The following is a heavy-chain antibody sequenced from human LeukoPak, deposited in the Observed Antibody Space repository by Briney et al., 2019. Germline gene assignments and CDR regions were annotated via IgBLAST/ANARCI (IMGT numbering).Heavy chain of an antibody. J-gene: IGHJ6*03. CDR1: GGSISSYY. D-gene: IGHD1-14*01. Sequence: SETLSLTCTVSGGSISSYYWSWIRQPAGKGLEWIGRIYTSGSTNYNPSLKSRVTMSVDTSKNQFSLRLSSVTAADTAVYYCARQVESVPGYYYYYMDVWGKGTTVTVSS. V-gene: IGHV4-4*07. CDR2: IYTSGST. CDR3: ARQVESVPGYYYYYMDV.